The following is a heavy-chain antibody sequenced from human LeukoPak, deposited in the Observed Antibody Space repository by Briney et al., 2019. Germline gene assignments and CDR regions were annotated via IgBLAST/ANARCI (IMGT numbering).Heavy chain of an antibody. CDR1: GGSIGSNY. D-gene: IGHD1-1*01. Sequence: SETLSLTCTVSGGSIGSNYWTWIRQPPGKGLEYIGYIYYTGATNYNPSLKSRVTISVDTSKNQFSLRLSSVTAADTAVYFCAKLENRGGLIDYGGQGPLVTVSS. CDR2: IYYTGAT. J-gene: IGHJ4*02. CDR3: AKLENRGGLIDY. V-gene: IGHV4-59*08.